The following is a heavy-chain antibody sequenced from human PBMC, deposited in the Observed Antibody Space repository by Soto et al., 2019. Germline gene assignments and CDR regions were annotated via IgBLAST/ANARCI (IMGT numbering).Heavy chain of an antibody. Sequence: SETLSLTCAVSGGSISSSNWWSWVRQPPGKGLEWIGEIYHSGSTNYNPSLKSRVTISVDKSKNQFSLKLSSVTAADTAVYYCARGQRYYGSGSYYVLSSSYYGMDVWCQGPTVT. CDR1: GGSISSSNW. V-gene: IGHV4-4*02. J-gene: IGHJ6*02. CDR2: IYHSGST. CDR3: ARGQRYYGSGSYYVLSSSYYGMDV. D-gene: IGHD3-10*01.